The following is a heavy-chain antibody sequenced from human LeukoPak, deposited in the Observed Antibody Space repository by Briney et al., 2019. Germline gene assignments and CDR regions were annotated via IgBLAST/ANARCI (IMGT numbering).Heavy chain of an antibody. CDR3: ANARGSSSSYFDL. CDR2: ISSGGGST. D-gene: IGHD6-6*01. V-gene: IGHV3-23*01. Sequence: GGSLRLSCAASGFTFSSYAMGWVRQPPGKGLEWVSGISSGGGSTYYTDSMKGRFTISRDNSKNTLYLQMNSLTAEDTALYYCANARGSSSSYFDLWGRGTLVTVSS. J-gene: IGHJ2*01. CDR1: GFTFSSYA.